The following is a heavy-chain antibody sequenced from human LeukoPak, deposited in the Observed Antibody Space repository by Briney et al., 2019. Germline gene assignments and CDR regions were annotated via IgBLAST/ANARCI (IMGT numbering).Heavy chain of an antibody. CDR1: GFTFSNYG. J-gene: IGHJ4*02. CDR3: ARQFVSSFYYFDY. V-gene: IGHV3-66*04. D-gene: IGHD6-13*01. CDR2: IYTGGGT. Sequence: PXGSLSLSCAASGFTFSNYGMNWVRQAPGKGLEWVSVIYTGGGTYYSDSVKGRFTISRDNSKNTLYLQMNRLRAEDTAVYYCARQFVSSFYYFDYWGQGTLVTXSS.